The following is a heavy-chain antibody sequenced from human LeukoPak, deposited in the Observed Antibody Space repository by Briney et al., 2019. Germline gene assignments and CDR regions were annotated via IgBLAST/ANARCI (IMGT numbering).Heavy chain of an antibody. CDR1: GFTFDDYA. J-gene: IGHJ4*02. V-gene: IGHV3-43*02. D-gene: IGHD3-22*01. CDR2: ISGDGGST. CDR3: AKDIHYYNDSSGYPAY. Sequence: GGSLRLSCAASGFTFDDYAMHWVRQAPVKGLEWVSLISGDGGSTYYAHSVKGRFTISRDNSKNSLYLQMNSLRTEDTALYYCAKDIHYYNDSSGYPAYWGQGTLVTVSS.